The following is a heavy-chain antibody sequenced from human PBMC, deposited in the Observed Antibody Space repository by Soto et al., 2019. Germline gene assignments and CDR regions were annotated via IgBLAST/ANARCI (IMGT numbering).Heavy chain of an antibody. CDR2: IYPGGSDT. CDR3: ARPRTHSSSPFDY. D-gene: IGHD6-6*01. V-gene: IGHV5-51*01. Sequence: GESLKISCKGSGYSFTSYWIGWVRQMPGKGLEWMGIIYPGGSDTRYSPSFQGQVTISADKSISTAYLQWSSLKASDTAMYYCARPRTHSSSPFDYWGQGTLVTVSS. J-gene: IGHJ4*02. CDR1: GYSFTSYW.